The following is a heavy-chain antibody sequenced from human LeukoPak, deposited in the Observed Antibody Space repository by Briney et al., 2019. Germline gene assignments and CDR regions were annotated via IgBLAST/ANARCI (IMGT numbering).Heavy chain of an antibody. CDR2: ISSSGGST. CDR1: GFTFSTYS. J-gene: IGHJ4*02. V-gene: IGHV3-23*01. CDR3: AKDLGYCSSTTCYFDY. D-gene: IGHD2-2*01. Sequence: GGSLRLSCAASGFTFSTYSMNWVRQAPGKGLEWVSAISSSGGSTYYADSVKGRITISRDNSKNTLYLQMNSLRAEDTAVYNCAKDLGYCSSTTCYFDYWGQGTLVTVSS.